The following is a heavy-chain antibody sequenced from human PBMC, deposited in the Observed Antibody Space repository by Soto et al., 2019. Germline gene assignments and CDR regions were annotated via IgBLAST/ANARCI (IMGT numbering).Heavy chain of an antibody. J-gene: IGHJ4*02. D-gene: IGHD6-19*01. CDR2: ISSDGSIT. CDR3: AKGGRQWLVPSDFNY. CDR1: GFTFSSYW. Sequence: PGGSLRLSCAASGFTFSSYWMYWVRQAPGKGLVWVSRISSDGSITSYADSVKGRFTISRDSSKNTVSLEMTSLRAEDTAVYYCAKGGRQWLVPSDFNYWGRGALVTV. V-gene: IGHV3-74*01.